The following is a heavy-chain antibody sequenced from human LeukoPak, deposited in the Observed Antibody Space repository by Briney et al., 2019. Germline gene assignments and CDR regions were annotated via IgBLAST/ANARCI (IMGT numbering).Heavy chain of an antibody. D-gene: IGHD6-19*01. Sequence: GGSLRLSCAASGFSFSSFGIHWVRQAPGKALEWVAVISSDGADKYYADSVKGRFTISRDNSQNTMYLQMSSLRAEDTAVYYCARDQPGTYTLSSTWGQGTLVTVSS. CDR3: ARDQPGTYTLSST. V-gene: IGHV3-30*03. CDR1: GFSFSSFG. CDR2: ISSDGADK. J-gene: IGHJ5*02.